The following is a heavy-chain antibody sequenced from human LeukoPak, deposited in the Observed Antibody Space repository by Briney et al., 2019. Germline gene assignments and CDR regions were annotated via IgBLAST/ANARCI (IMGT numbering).Heavy chain of an antibody. CDR2: IIPIFGTA. Sequence: GASVTVSCKASGGTFSSYAISWVRPAPGQGLEWMGGIIPIFGTANYAQKFQGRVTITADESTSTAYMELSSLRSEDTAVYYCARGARDYGSGSYYPGYWGQGTLVTVSS. CDR3: ARGARDYGSGSYYPGY. V-gene: IGHV1-69*01. J-gene: IGHJ4*02. CDR1: GGTFSSYA. D-gene: IGHD3-10*01.